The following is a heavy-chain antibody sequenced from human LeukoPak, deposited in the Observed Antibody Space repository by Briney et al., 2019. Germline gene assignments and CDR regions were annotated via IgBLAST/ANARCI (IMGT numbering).Heavy chain of an antibody. CDR1: GGSISSYY. CDR3: ARAVVGYSYGYFDY. D-gene: IGHD5-18*01. V-gene: IGHV4-59*01. Sequence: SETLSLTCTVSGGSISSYYWSWIRQSPGKGLEWIGYMYYSGSTNYNPSLKSRVTISVDTSKNQFSLKLSSVTAADTAVYYCARAVVGYSYGYFDYWGQGTLVTVSS. J-gene: IGHJ4*02. CDR2: MYYSGST.